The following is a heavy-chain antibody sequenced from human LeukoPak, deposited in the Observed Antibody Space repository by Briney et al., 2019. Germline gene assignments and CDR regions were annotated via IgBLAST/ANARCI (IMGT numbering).Heavy chain of an antibody. D-gene: IGHD3-10*01. Sequence: GGSLRLSCAASGFTFSSYWMSWVRQAPGKGLEWVANINQDGSEKYYVDSVKGRFTISRDNAKNSLYLQMNSLRAEDTAVYYCARDYYGSGSYYLYYFDYWGQGTLVTVSS. CDR1: GFTFSSYW. V-gene: IGHV3-7*01. J-gene: IGHJ4*02. CDR2: INQDGSEK. CDR3: ARDYYGSGSYYLYYFDY.